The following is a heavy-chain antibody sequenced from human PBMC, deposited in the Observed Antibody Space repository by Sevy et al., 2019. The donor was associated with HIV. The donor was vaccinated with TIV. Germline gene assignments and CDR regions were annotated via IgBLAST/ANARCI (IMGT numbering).Heavy chain of an antibody. CDR2: IYYTGNT. J-gene: IGHJ5*02. Sequence: SETLSLTCSVSGGSISSTSYYWGWIRQPPGKGLEWIGTIYYTGNTYYNPSLKSRVTISVDTSKNRFSLKLSSVTAADTAVYYCARQSWYTSGLFWFDPWGQGTLVTVSS. D-gene: IGHD6-19*01. V-gene: IGHV4-39*01. CDR1: GGSISSTSYY. CDR3: ARQSWYTSGLFWFDP.